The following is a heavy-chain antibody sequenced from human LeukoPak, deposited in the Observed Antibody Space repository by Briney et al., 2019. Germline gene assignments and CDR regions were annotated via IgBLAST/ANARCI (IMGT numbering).Heavy chain of an antibody. V-gene: IGHV3-21*01. CDR2: ISSSSSYI. J-gene: IGHJ5*02. CDR3: ARDRIDTAMVTDWFDP. D-gene: IGHD5-18*01. Sequence: PGGSLRLSCAASGFTFSSYSMSWVRQAPGKGLEWVSSISSSSSYIYYADSVKGRFTISRDNAKNSLYLQMNSLRAEDTAVYYCARDRIDTAMVTDWFDPWGQGTLVTVSS. CDR1: GFTFSSYS.